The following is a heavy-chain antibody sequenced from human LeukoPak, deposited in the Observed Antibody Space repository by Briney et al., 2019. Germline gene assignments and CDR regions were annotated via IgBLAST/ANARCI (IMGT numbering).Heavy chain of an antibody. V-gene: IGHV4-34*01. J-gene: IGHJ4*02. CDR2: INHSGST. CDR3: ARDSSGYYLEYYFDY. CDR1: GGSFSGYY. Sequence: PSETLSLTCAVSGGSFSGYYWSWIRQPPGKGLEWIGEINHSGSTNYNPSLKSRVTISVDTSKNQFSLKLSSVTAADTAVYYCARDSSGYYLEYYFDYWGQGTLVTVSS. D-gene: IGHD3-22*01.